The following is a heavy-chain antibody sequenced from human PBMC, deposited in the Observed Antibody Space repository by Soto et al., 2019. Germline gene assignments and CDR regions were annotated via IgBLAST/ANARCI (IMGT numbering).Heavy chain of an antibody. V-gene: IGHV3-33*01. Sequence: QVQLVESGGGVVQPGRSLRLSCAASGFTFSSYGMHWVRQAPGKGLEWVAVIWYDGSNKYYADSVKGRFTISRDNSKNTLYLQMNSLRAEDTAVYYCARDERSGDYEEGGSFDYWGQGTLVTVSS. CDR2: IWYDGSNK. D-gene: IGHD4-17*01. CDR3: ARDERSGDYEEGGSFDY. J-gene: IGHJ4*02. CDR1: GFTFSSYG.